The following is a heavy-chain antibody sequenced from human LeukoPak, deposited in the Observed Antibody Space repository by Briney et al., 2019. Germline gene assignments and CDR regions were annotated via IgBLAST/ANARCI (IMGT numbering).Heavy chain of an antibody. V-gene: IGHV3-21*01. J-gene: IGHJ5*02. Sequence: PGGSLRLSCAASGFTFSSYSMNWLRQAPGKGLEGVASISSSSSYIYYADSVKGQFTISRDNAKNSLYLKMNSLRAADTAVYYCARDPLTTYYYDSSGNHADWFDPWGQGTLVTVSS. CDR3: ARDPLTTYYYDSSGNHADWFDP. D-gene: IGHD3-22*01. CDR1: GFTFSSYS. CDR2: ISSSSSYI.